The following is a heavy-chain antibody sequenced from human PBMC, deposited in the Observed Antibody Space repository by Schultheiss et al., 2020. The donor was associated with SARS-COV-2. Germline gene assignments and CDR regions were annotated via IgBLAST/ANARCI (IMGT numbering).Heavy chain of an antibody. D-gene: IGHD1-1*01. CDR3: GADLRRATWDAYDF. CDR1: GFTFSSYA. Sequence: GESLKISCAASGFTFSSYAMHWVRQAPGKGLEWVAVISYDGSNKNYADSVKGRFTISRDNSNNTLYLQMSSLRAEDTAIYYCGADLRRATWDAYDFWSQGTMVTVSS. CDR2: ISYDGSNK. V-gene: IGHV3-30-3*01. J-gene: IGHJ3*01.